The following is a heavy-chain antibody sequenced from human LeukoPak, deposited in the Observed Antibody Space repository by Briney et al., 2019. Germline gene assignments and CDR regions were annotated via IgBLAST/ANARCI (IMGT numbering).Heavy chain of an antibody. V-gene: IGHV1-8*03. CDR3: QKTAYDILTGESGDYYYMDV. CDR2: MNPNSGNT. Sequence: ASLKVSCKASGYTFTSYDSNWGRQATGQGLEWMGWMNPNSGNTGYAQKFQCGVTITADDSTSTAYMELSSLRSEDTAVFFRQKTAYDILTGESGDYYYMDVWGKGTTVTISS. J-gene: IGHJ6*03. D-gene: IGHD3-9*01. CDR1: GYTFTSYD.